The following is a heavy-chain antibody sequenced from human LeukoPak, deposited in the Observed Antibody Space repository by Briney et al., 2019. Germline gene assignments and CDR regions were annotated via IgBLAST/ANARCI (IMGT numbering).Heavy chain of an antibody. V-gene: IGHV3-7*01. Sequence: GGSLRLSCAASGFTFSSYWMGWVRQAPGKRLEWVANMNIDGSEKYYADSAKGRFTISRDNARNSVYLQMNSLRVEDTAVYYSARDPVEWELLLDYWGQGTLVTVSS. J-gene: IGHJ4*02. CDR2: MNIDGSEK. CDR3: ARDPVEWELLLDY. D-gene: IGHD1-26*01. CDR1: GFTFSSYW.